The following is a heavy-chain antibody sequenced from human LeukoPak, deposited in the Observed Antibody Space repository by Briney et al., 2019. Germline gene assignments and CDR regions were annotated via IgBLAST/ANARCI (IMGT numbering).Heavy chain of an antibody. CDR2: IYYSGST. CDR1: GDSIISTNSY. CDR3: ARDSGSYDNWFDP. V-gene: IGHV4-39*07. J-gene: IGHJ5*02. Sequence: SETLSLTCSVSGDSIISTNSYWGWIRQPPGKGPEWIASIYYSGSTHYNPSLKSRVTISIDTSTNQFSLKLNSVTAADTAVYYCARDSGSYDNWFDPWGQGTLVTVSS. D-gene: IGHD1-26*01.